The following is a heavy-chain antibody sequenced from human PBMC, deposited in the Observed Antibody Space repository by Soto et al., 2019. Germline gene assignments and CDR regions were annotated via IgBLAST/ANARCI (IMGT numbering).Heavy chain of an antibody. Sequence: GVSLRLSFAASGFTFRSYAMSWFRQAPGTGLEWVSGISGSGISTHYADSVKGRFTVSRDNSKNTLYLQVNSLRAEDTAVYYCARGYSSGWSPGFYYGMDVWGQGTTVTVSS. CDR1: GFTFRSYA. D-gene: IGHD6-19*01. V-gene: IGHV3-23*01. CDR2: ISGSGIST. J-gene: IGHJ6*02. CDR3: ARGYSSGWSPGFYYGMDV.